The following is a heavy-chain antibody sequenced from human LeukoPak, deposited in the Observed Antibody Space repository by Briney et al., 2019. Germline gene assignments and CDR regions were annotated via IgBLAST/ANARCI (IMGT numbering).Heavy chain of an antibody. CDR1: GGTFSSYA. V-gene: IGHV1-69*04. Sequence: ALVKVSCKASGGTFSSYAISWVRQAPGQGLEWMGRIIPILGIANYAQKFQGRVTITADKSTSTAYMELSSLRSEDTAVYYCARDGDGGNSDHWGQGTLVTVSS. CDR3: ARDGDGGNSDH. CDR2: IIPILGIA. J-gene: IGHJ4*02. D-gene: IGHD4-23*01.